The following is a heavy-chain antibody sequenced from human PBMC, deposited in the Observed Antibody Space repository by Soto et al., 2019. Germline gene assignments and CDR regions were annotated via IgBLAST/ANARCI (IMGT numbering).Heavy chain of an antibody. J-gene: IGHJ6*02. V-gene: IGHV1-69*13. D-gene: IGHD3-3*01. CDR2: IIPIFGTA. Sequence: SVKVSCKASGGTFSSYAISWVRQAPGQGLEWMGGIIPIFGTANYAQKFQGRVTITADESTSTAYMELSSLRSEDTAVYYCARGLITIFGVVTPADYYGMDVWGQGTTVTVSS. CDR1: GGTFSSYA. CDR3: ARGLITIFGVVTPADYYGMDV.